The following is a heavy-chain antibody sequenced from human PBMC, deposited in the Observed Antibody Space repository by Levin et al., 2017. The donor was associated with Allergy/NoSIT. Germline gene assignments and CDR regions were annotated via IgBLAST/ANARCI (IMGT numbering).Heavy chain of an antibody. J-gene: IGHJ4*02. D-gene: IGHD6-13*01. V-gene: IGHV3-30*18. CDR1: GFTFSSYG. CDR2: ISYDGSNK. CDR3: AKDRAAATLTKYYFDY. Sequence: PGGSLRLSCAASGFTFSSYGMHWVRQAPGKGLEWVAVISYDGSNKYYADSVKGRFTISRDNSKNTLYLQMNSLRAEDTAVYYCAKDRAAATLTKYYFDYWGQGTLVTVSS.